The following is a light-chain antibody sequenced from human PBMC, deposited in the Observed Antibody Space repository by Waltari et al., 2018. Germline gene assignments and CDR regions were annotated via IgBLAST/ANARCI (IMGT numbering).Light chain of an antibody. CDR1: QRVRRSF. J-gene: IGKJ1*01. V-gene: IGKV3-20*01. CDR2: GVS. Sequence: EIVLTQSPGALSLSPGEWATLSCRASQRVRRSFLAWYQQRPGQAPRLLVYGVSGRATGIPDRFSASGSGTDFTLSISRLEPEDSAVYYCQQYDSSPTFGQGTKVEIK. CDR3: QQYDSSPT.